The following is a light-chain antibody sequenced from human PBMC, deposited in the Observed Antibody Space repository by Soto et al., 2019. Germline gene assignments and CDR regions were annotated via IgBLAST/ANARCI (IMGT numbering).Light chain of an antibody. CDR3: QQYNNWPPWT. CDR2: GAS. V-gene: IGKV3-15*01. CDR1: QSVSSN. Sequence: EIVMTQSPATLSVYPGERANLSCRASQSVSSNLAWYQQKPGQGPRLLIYGASTRATGIPARFSGSGSGTEFTLTISSLQSEDFAVYYWQQYNNWPPWTFGQGTKVEIK. J-gene: IGKJ1*01.